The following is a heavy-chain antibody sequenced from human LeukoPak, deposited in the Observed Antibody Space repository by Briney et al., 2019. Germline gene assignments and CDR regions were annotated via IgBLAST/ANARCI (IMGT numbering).Heavy chain of an antibody. CDR1: GSSFSDYY. V-gene: IGHV4-34*01. CDR3: ARTRTVTTPYYYYTMDV. D-gene: IGHD4-17*01. CDR2: VNHSGST. Sequence: PSEALSLTCGVYGSSFSDYYWSWIRQPPRKGLEWIGEVNHSGSTNYNPSLKSRVTISVDTSKSQFSLKVNSVTAADTAVYYCARTRTVTTPYYYYTMDVWSQGTTVTVSS. J-gene: IGHJ6*02.